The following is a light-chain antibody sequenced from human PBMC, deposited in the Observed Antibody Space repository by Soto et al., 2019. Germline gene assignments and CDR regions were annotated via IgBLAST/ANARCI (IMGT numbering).Light chain of an antibody. CDR2: AAS. CDR1: QSISTY. Sequence: DIKMTQSPSSLSASIGDRVTITCRASQSISTYLNWYQHKPGKAPKLLIYAASSLQSGVPSRFSGSGSGTDFTLTISSLQPEDFATYYCQQSYSTPPTFGQGTKVEIK. CDR3: QQSYSTPPT. J-gene: IGKJ1*01. V-gene: IGKV1-39*01.